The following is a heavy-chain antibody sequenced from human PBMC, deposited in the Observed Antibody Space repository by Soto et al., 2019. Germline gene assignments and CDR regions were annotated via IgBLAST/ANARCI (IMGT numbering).Heavy chain of an antibody. CDR1: GGAFSSHS. Sequence: GASVKVSCKASGGAFSSHSINWVRQAPGQGLEWMGGIITLFGTSNYAQNFQGRVTITADQSTSTAYMELNSLTSDDTAVYYCAREVGYGDFSAALLDWGQGTLVTGSS. CDR2: IITLFGTS. CDR3: AREVGYGDFSAALLD. J-gene: IGHJ4*02. V-gene: IGHV1-69*13. D-gene: IGHD2-21*02.